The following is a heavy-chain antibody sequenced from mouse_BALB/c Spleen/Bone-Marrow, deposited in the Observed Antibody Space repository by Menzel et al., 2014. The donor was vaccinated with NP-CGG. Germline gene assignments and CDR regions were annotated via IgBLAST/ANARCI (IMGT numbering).Heavy chain of an antibody. CDR1: GFNIXDTY. D-gene: IGHD2-14*01. J-gene: IGHJ2*01. V-gene: IGHV14-3*02. Sequence: EVQLQQSGAELVKPGASVKLSCTASGFNIXDTYMHWVKQRPEQGLEWIGWVDPANGNTKYDPKFQGKATITADTSSNTAYLQLSSLTSEDTAVYYCARYRLGTYFDYWGQGTTLTVSS. CDR2: VDPANGNT. CDR3: ARYRLGTYFDY.